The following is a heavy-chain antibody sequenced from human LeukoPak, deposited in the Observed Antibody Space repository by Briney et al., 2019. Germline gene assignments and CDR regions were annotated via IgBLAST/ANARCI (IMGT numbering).Heavy chain of an antibody. J-gene: IGHJ4*02. D-gene: IGHD2-21*02. CDR1: GFSFSSYG. CDR3: AKDRDVVVTAPGLFDY. V-gene: IGHV3-30*18. CDR2: ISYDGSNK. Sequence: QLVESGGGVVQPGRSLRLSCAASGFSFSSYGMHWVRQAPGKGLEWVAVISYDGSNKYYADSVKGRFTISRDNSKNTLYLQMNSLRAEDTAVYYCAKDRDVVVTAPGLFDYWGQGTLVTVSS.